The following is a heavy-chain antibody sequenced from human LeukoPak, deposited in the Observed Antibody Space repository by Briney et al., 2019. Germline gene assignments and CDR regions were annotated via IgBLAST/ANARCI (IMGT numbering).Heavy chain of an antibody. J-gene: IGHJ4*02. CDR3: ARDASQQLWFDY. D-gene: IGHD5-18*01. CDR2: ISSSSSYI. V-gene: IGHV3-21*01. Sequence: GGSLRLSCAASGFTFSSYSMNWVRQAPGKGLEWVSSISSSSSYIYYADSVKGRFTISRDNAKNSLYLQMNSLRAEDTAVYYCARDASQQLWFDYWGQGTLVTVSS. CDR1: GFTFSSYS.